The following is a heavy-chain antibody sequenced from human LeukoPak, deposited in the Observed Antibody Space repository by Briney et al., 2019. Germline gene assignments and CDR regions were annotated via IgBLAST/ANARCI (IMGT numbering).Heavy chain of an antibody. Sequence: TGESLKISCQGSGYSFTTYWIGWVRQMPGKGLECMGIIYPGDSDTRYSPSFQGQVTISADKSINTAYLQRSSLKASDTAMYYCARLGTYWSNYYFEYWGQGTLVTVSS. CDR3: ARLGTYWSNYYFEY. V-gene: IGHV5-51*01. CDR2: IYPGDSDT. CDR1: GYSFTTYW. J-gene: IGHJ4*02. D-gene: IGHD3-10*01.